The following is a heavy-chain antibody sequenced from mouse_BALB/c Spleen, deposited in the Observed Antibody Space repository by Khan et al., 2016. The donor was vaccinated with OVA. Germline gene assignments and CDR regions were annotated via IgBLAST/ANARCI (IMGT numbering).Heavy chain of an antibody. Sequence: VQLKQSGPGLVQPSQSLSITCTVSGFSLTNYGVHWVRQSPGKDLEWLGVIWSGGSTDYNAAFISRLSIIKDNSKSQVFFKMNSLQANDTAIYYCARNYDYDEGLAYWGQGTLVTVSA. V-gene: IGHV2-2*02. J-gene: IGHJ3*01. CDR2: IWSGGST. CDR1: GFSLTNYG. CDR3: ARNYDYDEGLAY. D-gene: IGHD2-4*01.